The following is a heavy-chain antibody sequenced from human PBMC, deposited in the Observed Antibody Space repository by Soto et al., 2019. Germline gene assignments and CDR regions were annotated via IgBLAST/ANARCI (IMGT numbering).Heavy chain of an antibody. CDR3: ARYNWNDDEGFDY. J-gene: IGHJ4*02. D-gene: IGHD1-20*01. CDR2: IYHSGST. V-gene: IGHV4-30-2*01. CDR1: GGSISSGGYS. Sequence: PSETLSLTSAVSGGSISSGGYSWYWIRQPPGKGLEWIGYIYHSGSTYYNPSLKSRVTISVDRSKNQFSLKLSSVTAADTAVYYCARYNWNDDEGFDYWGQGTLVTVSS.